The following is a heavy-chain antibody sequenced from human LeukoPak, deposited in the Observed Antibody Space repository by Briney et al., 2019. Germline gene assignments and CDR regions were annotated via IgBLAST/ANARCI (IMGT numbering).Heavy chain of an antibody. CDR2: IYYSGST. V-gene: IGHV4-31*03. CDR1: GGSISSGGYY. CDR3: ARVGYYDSSGYPGAFDI. J-gene: IGHJ3*02. D-gene: IGHD3-22*01. Sequence: PSETLSLTCTVSGGSISSGGYYWSWIRQHPGKGLEWIGYIYYSGSTYYNPSLKSRVTISVDRSKNQFSLKLSSVTAADTAVYYCARVGYYDSSGYPGAFDIWGQGTMVTVSS.